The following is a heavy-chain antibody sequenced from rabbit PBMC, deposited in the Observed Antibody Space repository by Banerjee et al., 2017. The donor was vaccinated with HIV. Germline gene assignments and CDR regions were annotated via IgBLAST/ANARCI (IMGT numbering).Heavy chain of an antibody. CDR3: ARTDYAGVGYGMPFNL. CDR2: IDPIFGST. CDR1: GFSFSSSYY. V-gene: IGHV1S45*01. J-gene: IGHJ4*01. D-gene: IGHD4-2*01. Sequence: QEQLEESGGDLVKPGASLTLTCTASGFSFSSSYYMCWVRQAPGKGLEWIGYIDPIFGSTYYASWVNGRFTISSHNAQNTLYLQLNSLTAADTATYFCARTDYAGVGYGMPFNLWGQGTLVTVS.